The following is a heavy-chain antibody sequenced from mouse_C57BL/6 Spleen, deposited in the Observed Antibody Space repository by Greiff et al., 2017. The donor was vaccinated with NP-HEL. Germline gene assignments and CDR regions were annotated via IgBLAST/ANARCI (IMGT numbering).Heavy chain of an antibody. CDR3: AGRLLTTGYFDY. J-gene: IGHJ2*01. D-gene: IGHD1-1*01. Sequence: EVQGVESGGDLVKPGGSLKLSCAASGFTFSSYGMSWVRQTPDKRLEWVATISSGGSYTYYPDSVKGRFTISRDNAKNTLYLQMSSLKSEDTAMYYCAGRLLTTGYFDYWGQGTTLTVSS. V-gene: IGHV5-6*01. CDR1: GFTFSSYG. CDR2: ISSGGSYT.